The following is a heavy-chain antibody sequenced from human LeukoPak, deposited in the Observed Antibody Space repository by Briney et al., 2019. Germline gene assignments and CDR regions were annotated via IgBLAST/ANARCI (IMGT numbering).Heavy chain of an antibody. J-gene: IGHJ3*02. CDR2: IYYTGST. D-gene: IGHD1-26*01. CDR3: ARHGSYYDAFDI. Sequence: PSENLSLTCTVSGGSISSSTCYWGWIRQPPGKGLEWIWRIYYTGSTSYNPSLKSRVSISLDTSKKQFSLKLTSVSAADTAVYYCARHGSYYDAFDIWGQGTMVTLSS. CDR1: GGSISSSTCY. V-gene: IGHV4-39*07.